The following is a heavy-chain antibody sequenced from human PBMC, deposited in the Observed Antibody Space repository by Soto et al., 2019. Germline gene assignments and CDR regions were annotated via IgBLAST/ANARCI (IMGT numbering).Heavy chain of an antibody. Sequence: QVQLVQSGAEVKKPGASVKVSCKASGYTFTSYGISWVRQAPGQGLEWMGWISAYNGNTNYAQKLQGRVTMTTDTSTCKAYMELRSLRSDNTAVYYCARANLQWWLQTGFDYWGQGTLVTVSS. CDR3: ARANLQWWLQTGFDY. CDR2: ISAYNGNT. V-gene: IGHV1-18*01. CDR1: GYTFTSYG. J-gene: IGHJ4*02. D-gene: IGHD5-12*01.